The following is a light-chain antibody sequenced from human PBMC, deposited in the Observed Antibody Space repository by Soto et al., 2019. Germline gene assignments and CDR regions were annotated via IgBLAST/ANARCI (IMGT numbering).Light chain of an antibody. CDR2: DAS. V-gene: IGKV3-15*01. Sequence: EIVMTQSPATLSMSPGETATLSCRASQSISTKLAWYQQKPGQAPRLLIYDASTRATGVPASFSGSGSGTYFTLTISSLQSADFAVYYCQHYNDWPPFTVGPGTKVDLK. CDR1: QSISTK. J-gene: IGKJ3*01. CDR3: QHYNDWPPFT.